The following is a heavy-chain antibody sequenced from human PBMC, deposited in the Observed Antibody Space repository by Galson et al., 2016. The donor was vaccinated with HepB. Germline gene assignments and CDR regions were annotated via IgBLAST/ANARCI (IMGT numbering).Heavy chain of an antibody. D-gene: IGHD1/OR15-1a*01. V-gene: IGHV1-69*06. CDR2: IIPMFERA. CDR1: GVTLSSYV. Sequence: SVKVSCKASGVTLSSYVVNWVRQAPGQGLEWMGGIIPMFERAVYAQKFQDRVAITADKSTGTAYMDLKSLRSDDTAVYYCVRSLMNTVPTWGQGTLVTVSS. CDR3: VRSLMNTVPT. J-gene: IGHJ5*02.